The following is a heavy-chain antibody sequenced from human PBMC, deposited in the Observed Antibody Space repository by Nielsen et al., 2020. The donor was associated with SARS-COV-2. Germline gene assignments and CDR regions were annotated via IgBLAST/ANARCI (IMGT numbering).Heavy chain of an antibody. CDR1: GGSISSSNW. Sequence: SETLPPACAVSGGSISSSNWWSWVRQPPGKGLEWIGEIYHSGSTNYNPSLKSRVTISVDKSKNQFSLKLSSVTAADTAVYYCARDLGSGWFLDYWGQGTLVTVSS. CDR2: IYHSGST. V-gene: IGHV4-4*02. D-gene: IGHD6-19*01. CDR3: ARDLGSGWFLDY. J-gene: IGHJ4*02.